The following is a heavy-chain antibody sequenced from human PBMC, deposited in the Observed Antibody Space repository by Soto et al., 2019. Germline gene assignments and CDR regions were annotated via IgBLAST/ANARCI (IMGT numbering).Heavy chain of an antibody. D-gene: IGHD1-26*01. CDR1: GFTVSSYA. V-gene: IGHV3-23*01. Sequence: LRLSCAASGFTVSSYAMSWVRQAPGKGLEWVSAISGSGGSTYYADSVKGRFTISTDNSKNTLYLQTNSLRAEDTAVYYCAKATWGSYTRADYHYYVMDVWGQGTTVTVSS. CDR2: ISGSGGST. CDR3: AKATWGSYTRADYHYYVMDV. J-gene: IGHJ6*02.